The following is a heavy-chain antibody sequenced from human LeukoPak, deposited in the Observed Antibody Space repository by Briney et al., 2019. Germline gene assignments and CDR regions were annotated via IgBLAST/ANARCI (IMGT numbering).Heavy chain of an antibody. CDR3: ARRRGGSRASTSNQFDY. CDR1: GFTVSSNS. CDR2: IYSDNT. D-gene: IGHD3-16*01. V-gene: IGHV3-53*01. Sequence: PGGSLRLSCTVSGFTVSSNSMSWVRQAPGKGLEWVSFIYSDNTHYSDSVKGRFTISRDNSKNTLYLQMNSLRAEDTAVYYCARRRGGSRASTSNQFDYWGQGTLVTVSS. J-gene: IGHJ4*02.